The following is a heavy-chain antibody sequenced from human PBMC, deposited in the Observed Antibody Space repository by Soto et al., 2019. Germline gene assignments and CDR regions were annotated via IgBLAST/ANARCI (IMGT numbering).Heavy chain of an antibody. CDR3: TTDPGLNWDY. V-gene: IGHV3-15*01. J-gene: IGHJ4*02. D-gene: IGHD1-1*01. CDR1: GFTFSNAW. CDR2: IKAKNAGGTT. Sequence: PGGSLRLSCAASGFTFSNAWMSWVRQVPGKGLEWVGRIKAKNAGGTTDYAAPVKGRFTISRDDSENTLYLQMNSLKTEDTAVYYCTTDPGLNWDYWGQGTLVTVSS.